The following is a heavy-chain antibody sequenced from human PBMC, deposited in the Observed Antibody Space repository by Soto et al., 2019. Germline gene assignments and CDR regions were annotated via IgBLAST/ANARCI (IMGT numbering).Heavy chain of an antibody. CDR3: ARGDMEDH. V-gene: IGHV3-48*02. D-gene: IGHD2-15*01. CDR2: ISSSSSII. CDR1: GFIFSSYS. Sequence: EVHLVESGGGLVQPGGSLRLSCAASGFIFSSYSMNWVRQAPGKGVEWVSYISSSSSIIHYADSVKGRFTISRDNAKNSLYLQMNSLRDDDTAVYYCARGDMEDHWGQGTLVTVSS. J-gene: IGHJ4*02.